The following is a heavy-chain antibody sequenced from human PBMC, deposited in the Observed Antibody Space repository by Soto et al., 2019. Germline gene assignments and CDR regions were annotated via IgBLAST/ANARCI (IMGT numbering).Heavy chain of an antibody. J-gene: IGHJ5*02. CDR1: GGSISEKY. D-gene: IGHD6-13*01. V-gene: IGHV4-4*07. CDR2: IFANGHT. CDR3: VANLAASGLNWLDP. Sequence: SETLSLTCIVSGGSISEKYWNWVRQPPGKGLEWIGLIFANGHTDYNPSLKSRVTMSVDASKNQFSLRLTSMTAADTAVYYCVANLAASGLNWLDPWGRGILVTLSS.